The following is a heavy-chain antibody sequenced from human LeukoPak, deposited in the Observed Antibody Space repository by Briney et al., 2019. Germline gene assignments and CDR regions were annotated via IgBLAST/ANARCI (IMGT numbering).Heavy chain of an antibody. Sequence: GGSLRLSCAAYAFTFDNYGMSWVSHAPGKGLEWLSGINWNGDSTAYADSVKGRFTISRDSAKNSLYLQMNSLRAEDTAFYYCARETGGGSSWGQGTLVTVSS. D-gene: IGHD2-15*01. CDR2: INWNGDST. J-gene: IGHJ5*02. CDR3: ARETGGGSS. CDR1: AFTFDNYG. V-gene: IGHV3-20*04.